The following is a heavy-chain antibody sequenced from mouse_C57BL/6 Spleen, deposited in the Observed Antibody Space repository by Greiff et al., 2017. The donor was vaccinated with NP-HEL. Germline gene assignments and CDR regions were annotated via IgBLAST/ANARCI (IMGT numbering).Heavy chain of an antibody. V-gene: IGHV1-20*01. D-gene: IGHD6-1*01. CDR3: ARKAGTYFDY. CDR2: INPYNGDT. Sequence: VHVKQSGPELVRPGDSVKISCKASGYSFTGYFMNWVMQSHGKSLEWIGRINPYNGDTFYNQKFKGKATLTVDKSSSTAHMELRSLTSEDSAVYYCARKAGTYFDYWGQGTTLTVSS. CDR1: GYSFTGYF. J-gene: IGHJ2*01.